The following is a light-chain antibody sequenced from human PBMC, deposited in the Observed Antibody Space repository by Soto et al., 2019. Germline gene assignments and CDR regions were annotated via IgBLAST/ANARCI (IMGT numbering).Light chain of an antibody. CDR2: GAS. Sequence: EIVMTQSLATLSVSPGQISTLSCRTSQSVNNNYLAWYQQKPGQAPRLLIYGASSRATGIPDRFSGSGSGTDFPLSISRMQPEDFAVYYCQQYSSMWTFGQGTKVDIK. J-gene: IGKJ1*01. CDR1: QSVNNNY. CDR3: QQYSSMWT. V-gene: IGKV3-20*01.